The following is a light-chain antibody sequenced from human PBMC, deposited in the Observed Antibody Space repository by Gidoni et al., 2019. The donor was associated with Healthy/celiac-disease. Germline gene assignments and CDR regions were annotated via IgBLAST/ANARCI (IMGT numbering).Light chain of an antibody. CDR2: DAS. CDR3: QQYDNLPFT. CDR1: QDISNY. J-gene: IGKJ3*01. Sequence: DIKMTQSPSSLSASVGDRVTITCQASQDISNYLNWYQQKPGKAPKLLIYDASNFETGVPSRFSGSGSVTDFTFTISSLQPEDIATYYCQQYDNLPFTFGPGTKVDIK. V-gene: IGKV1-33*01.